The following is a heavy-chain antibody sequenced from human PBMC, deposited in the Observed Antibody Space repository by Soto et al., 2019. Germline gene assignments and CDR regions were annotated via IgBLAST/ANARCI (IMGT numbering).Heavy chain of an antibody. CDR3: ARPTVTTTDNWFDP. Sequence: PSETLSLTCAVSGDSISSNNWWSWVRQPPGKGLEWIGEIYHRGSANYNPSLKSRVTLSVNKSKNQFSLRLTSVTAADTAVYYCARPTVTTTDNWFDPWGQGILVTVSS. CDR1: GDSISSNNW. V-gene: IGHV4-4*02. J-gene: IGHJ5*02. CDR2: IYHRGSA. D-gene: IGHD4-17*01.